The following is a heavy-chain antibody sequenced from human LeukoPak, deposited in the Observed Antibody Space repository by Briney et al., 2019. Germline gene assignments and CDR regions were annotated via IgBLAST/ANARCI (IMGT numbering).Heavy chain of an antibody. CDR2: IYHSGST. J-gene: IGHJ4*02. CDR3: ARAVGVTVTSHFDY. Sequence: PSETLSLTCTVSGYSISSGYYWGWIRQPPGKGLEWIGSIYHSGSTYYNPSLKSRVTISVDTSKNQFSLKLSSVTAADTAVYYCARAVGVTVTSHFDYWGQGTLVTVSS. D-gene: IGHD4-17*01. CDR1: GYSISSGYY. V-gene: IGHV4-38-2*02.